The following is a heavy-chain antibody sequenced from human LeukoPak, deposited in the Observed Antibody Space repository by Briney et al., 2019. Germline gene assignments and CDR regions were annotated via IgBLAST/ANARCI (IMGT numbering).Heavy chain of an antibody. CDR2: IYYSGST. D-gene: IGHD5-18*01. CDR3: ARGKIYSYGLYYFDY. Sequence: SETLSLTCAVYGGSFSGYYWSWIRQPPGKGLEWIGYIYYSGSTNYNPSLKSRVTISVDTSKNQFSLKLSSVTAADTAVYYCARGKIYSYGLYYFDYWGEGTLVTVSS. V-gene: IGHV4-59*01. CDR1: GGSFSGYY. J-gene: IGHJ4*02.